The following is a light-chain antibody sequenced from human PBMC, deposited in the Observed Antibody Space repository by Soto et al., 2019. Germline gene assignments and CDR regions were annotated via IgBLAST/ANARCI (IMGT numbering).Light chain of an antibody. J-gene: IGKJ1*01. CDR3: QQFKDYVWT. CDR1: QSVSSS. V-gene: IGKV1-5*01. Sequence: DIQMTQSPSTLSAFVGDRVTITCRASQSVSSSLAWYQQKPGKAPKLLIYDASTLESGVPSRFSGSGYGTEFTLTINSLQPGDFATYYCQQFKDYVWTFGQGTKV. CDR2: DAS.